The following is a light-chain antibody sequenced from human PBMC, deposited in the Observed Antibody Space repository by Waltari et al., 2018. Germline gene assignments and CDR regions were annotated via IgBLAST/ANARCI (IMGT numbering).Light chain of an antibody. Sequence: DIVLTQSPDSLAVSLGERATIHCKSSQSVLSSSNNQNHLAWYQQRPGHPPSLLVHWASTRESGVPDRFSGSGSGTDFTLTINSLQAEDVAVYYCQQYYSTPRTFGQGTKLEI. CDR2: WAS. J-gene: IGKJ2*01. V-gene: IGKV4-1*01. CDR3: QQYYSTPRT. CDR1: QSVLSSSNNQNH.